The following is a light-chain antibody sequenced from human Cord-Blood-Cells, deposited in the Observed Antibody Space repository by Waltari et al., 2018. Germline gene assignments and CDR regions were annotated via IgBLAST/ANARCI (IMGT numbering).Light chain of an antibody. J-gene: IGKJ2*01. CDR1: QSGLYSSNNKND. V-gene: IGKV4-1*01. CDR3: QQYYSTPYT. Sequence: DIVLTQSPDSLAVSLGERATINCKYSQSGLYSSNNKNDLAWYQQKPGQPPKLLIYWASTQESGVPDRFSGSGSGTDFALTISSLQAEDVSVYYCQQYYSTPYTFGQGTKLEIK. CDR2: WAS.